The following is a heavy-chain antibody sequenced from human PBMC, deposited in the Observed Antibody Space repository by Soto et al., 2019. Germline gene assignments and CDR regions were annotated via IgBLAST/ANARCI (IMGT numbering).Heavy chain of an antibody. J-gene: IGHJ3*02. Sequence: QVQLQQWGAGLLKPSETLSLTCAVYGGSFSGYYWSWIRQPPGKGLEWIGEINHSGSTNYNPSLKSRVNISVDTSKNQFSLKLSSVTAADTAVYYCARATPLIGYSTYCSSTSCHDAFDIWGQGTMVTVSS. CDR2: INHSGST. V-gene: IGHV4-34*01. CDR3: ARATPLIGYSTYCSSTSCHDAFDI. D-gene: IGHD2-2*01. CDR1: GGSFSGYY.